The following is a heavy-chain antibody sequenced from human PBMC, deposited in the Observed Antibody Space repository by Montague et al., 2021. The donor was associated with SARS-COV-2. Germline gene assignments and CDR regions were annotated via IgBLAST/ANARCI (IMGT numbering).Heavy chain of an antibody. D-gene: IGHD3-10*01. Sequence: SLRLSCAASGFTFSDYYMSWVRQAPGKGLEWVSYISNSGSYTNYADSVKGRFTISRDNAKNSLYLQMNSLRAEDTAVYYCAKSSLLWFGRPVDFWGQGALVTVSS. CDR3: AKSSLLWFGRPVDF. J-gene: IGHJ4*02. CDR1: GFTFSDYY. CDR2: ISNSGSYT. V-gene: IGHV3-11*03.